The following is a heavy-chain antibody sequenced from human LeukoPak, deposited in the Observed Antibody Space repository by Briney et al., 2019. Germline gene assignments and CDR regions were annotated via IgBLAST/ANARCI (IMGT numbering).Heavy chain of an antibody. CDR2: INHSGST. V-gene: IGHV4-34*01. Sequence: SETLSLTCAVYGGSFSGYYWSWIRQPPGKGLEWIGEINHSGSTNYNPSLKSRVTISGDTSKNQFSLKLSSVTAADTAVYYCARVGGSGSYSDYWGQGTLVTVSS. J-gene: IGHJ4*02. CDR3: ARVGGSGSYSDY. CDR1: GGSFSGYY. D-gene: IGHD3-10*01.